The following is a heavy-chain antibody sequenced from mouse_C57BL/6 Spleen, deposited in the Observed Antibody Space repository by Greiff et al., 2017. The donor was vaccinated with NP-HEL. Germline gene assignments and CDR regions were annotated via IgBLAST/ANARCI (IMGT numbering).Heavy chain of an antibody. CDR2: IYPGSGST. V-gene: IGHV1-55*01. Sequence: VKLVESGAELVKPGASVKLSCTASGFNIKDYYMHWVKQRPGQGLEWIGDIYPGSGSTNYNEKFKSKATLTVDTSSSTAYMQLSSLTSEDSAVYYCARYYGSFYAMDYWGQGTSVTVSS. D-gene: IGHD1-1*01. J-gene: IGHJ4*01. CDR1: GFNIKDYY. CDR3: ARYYGSFYAMDY.